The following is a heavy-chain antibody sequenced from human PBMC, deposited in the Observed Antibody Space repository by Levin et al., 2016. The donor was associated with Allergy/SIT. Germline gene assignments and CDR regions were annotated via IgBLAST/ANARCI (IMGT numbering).Heavy chain of an antibody. D-gene: IGHD2-2*01. CDR2: IKQDGSEK. CDR3: ARGGRPLPAAPWGVY. CDR1: GFTFSSYW. J-gene: IGHJ4*02. Sequence: GGSLRLSCAASGFTFSSYWMSWVRQAPGKGLEWVANIKQDGSEKYYVDSVKGRFTISRDNAKNSLYLQMNSLRAEDTAVYYCARGGRPLPAAPWGVYWGQGTLVTVSS. V-gene: IGHV3-7*01.